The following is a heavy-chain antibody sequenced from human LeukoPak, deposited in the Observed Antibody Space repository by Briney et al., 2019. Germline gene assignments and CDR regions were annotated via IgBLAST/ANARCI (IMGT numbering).Heavy chain of an antibody. V-gene: IGHV3-23*01. D-gene: IGHD3-22*01. CDR2: ISGSGGST. CDR3: AKGYGGYYYYSFNY. Sequence: PGGSLRLSCAASGFTFSGYAMSWVRQAPGKGLEWVSAISGSGGSTYYADSVKGRFTISRDNSKNTLYLQMNSLRAADTAVYYCAKGYGGYYYYSFNYWGKGTLVTVSS. CDR1: GFTFSGYA. J-gene: IGHJ4*02.